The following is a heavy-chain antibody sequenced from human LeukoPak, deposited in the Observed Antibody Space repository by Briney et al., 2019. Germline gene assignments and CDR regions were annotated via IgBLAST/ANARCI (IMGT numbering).Heavy chain of an antibody. J-gene: IGHJ4*02. CDR2: IRSNGDTT. Sequence: GGPLRLSCTASGFTFSSLAMTWVRQAPGKGLEWVSTIRSNGDTTYNADSVKGRFTISRDNSKNTLYLELNSLRVEDTATFYCAKGQELDDGVFDSWGQGTMVTVSS. CDR1: GFTFSSLA. V-gene: IGHV3-23*01. D-gene: IGHD1-1*01. CDR3: AKGQELDDGVFDS.